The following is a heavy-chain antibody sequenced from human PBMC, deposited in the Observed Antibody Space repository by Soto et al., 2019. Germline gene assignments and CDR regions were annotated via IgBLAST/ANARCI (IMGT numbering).Heavy chain of an antibody. V-gene: IGHV4-34*01. D-gene: IGHD3-3*01. CDR2: INHSGGT. Sequence: SETLSLTCAVYGGSFRGYYWSWIRQPPGKGLEWIGEINHSGGTNYNPSLKSRVTISVDTSKNQFSLKLSSVTAADTAVYYCARGGILIRFLEWLPPAAEMAFDYWGQGALVTVSS. CDR1: GGSFRGYY. J-gene: IGHJ4*02. CDR3: ARGGILIRFLEWLPPAAEMAFDY.